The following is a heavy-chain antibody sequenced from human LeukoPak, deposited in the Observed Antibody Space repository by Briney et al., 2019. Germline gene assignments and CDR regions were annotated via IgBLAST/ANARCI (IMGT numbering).Heavy chain of an antibody. J-gene: IGHJ4*02. CDR3: AKGLWFGEFLDDY. CDR2: ISGSGGST. D-gene: IGHD3-10*01. V-gene: IGHV3-23*01. Sequence: PEGSLRLSCAASGFTFSSYAMSWVRQAPGKGLEWVSAISGSGGSTYYADSVKGRFTISRDNSKNTLYLQMNSLRAEDTAVYYCAKGLWFGEFLDDYWGQGTLVTVSS. CDR1: GFTFSSYA.